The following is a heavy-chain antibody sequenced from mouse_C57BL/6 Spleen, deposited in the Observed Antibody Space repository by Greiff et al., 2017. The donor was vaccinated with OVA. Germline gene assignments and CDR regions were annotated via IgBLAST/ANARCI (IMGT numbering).Heavy chain of an antibody. CDR2: ISSGGDYI. Sequence: EVMLVESGEGLVKPGGSLKLSCAASGFTFSSYAMSWVRQTPEKRLEWVAYISSGGDYIYYADTVKGRFTISRDNARNTLYLQMSSLKSEDTAMYYCTRDKGTVVATNWYFDVWGTGTTVTVSS. CDR1: GFTFSSYA. J-gene: IGHJ1*03. V-gene: IGHV5-9-1*02. D-gene: IGHD1-1*01. CDR3: TRDKGTVVATNWYFDV.